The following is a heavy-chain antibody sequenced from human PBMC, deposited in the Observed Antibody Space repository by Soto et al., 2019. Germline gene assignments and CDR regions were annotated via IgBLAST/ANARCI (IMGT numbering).Heavy chain of an antibody. D-gene: IGHD2-15*01. CDR3: AREECSGGSCYSSMYNWFDP. CDR1: GFTFSSYW. CDR2: IKQDGSEK. V-gene: IGHV3-7*01. J-gene: IGHJ5*02. Sequence: GSLRLSCAASGFTFSSYWMSWVRQAPGKGLEWVANIKQDGSEKYYADSVKGRFTISRDNAKNSLYLQMNSLRAEDRAVYYCAREECSGGSCYSSMYNWFDPWGQGTQVTVSS.